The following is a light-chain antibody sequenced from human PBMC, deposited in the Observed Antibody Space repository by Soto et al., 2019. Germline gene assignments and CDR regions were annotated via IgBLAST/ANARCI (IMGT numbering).Light chain of an antibody. J-gene: IGKJ5*01. CDR2: GAS. Sequence: EIVLTQFPGTLSLSPGERATLSCRASQSVTSSSLAWYQQKVGRAPRVLIYGASNRATGIPDRFSGSGSGTDFTLTITRLEPEDFAVYYCQQYNNWPITFGQGTRLEIK. CDR3: QQYNNWPIT. CDR1: QSVTSSS. V-gene: IGKV3-20*01.